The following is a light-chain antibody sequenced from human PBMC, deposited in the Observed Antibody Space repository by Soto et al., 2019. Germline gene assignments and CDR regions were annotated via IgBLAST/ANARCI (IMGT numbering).Light chain of an antibody. CDR1: QSVSSSY. J-gene: IGKJ1*01. CDR3: QQYGSSPPWT. V-gene: IGKV3-20*01. Sequence: DIVLTQSPGTLSLSPGERATLSCRASQSVSSSYLAWYQHKPGQAPRLIIYGVSNRATGIPDRFSGSGSGTDFTLTISRLEPEDFAVYYCQQYGSSPPWTLGQGTKVDIK. CDR2: GVS.